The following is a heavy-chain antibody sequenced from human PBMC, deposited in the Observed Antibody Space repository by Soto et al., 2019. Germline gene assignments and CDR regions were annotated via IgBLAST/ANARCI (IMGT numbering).Heavy chain of an antibody. CDR2: IYKSGST. CDR3: ARVRNDYNKGGFDY. V-gene: IGHV4-4*07. Sequence: QVQLQESGPRLVKPSETLSLTCSVSGGSISSYDLTWIRQVAGKGLEWIGRIYKSGSTNYNPSLKSRVTMSVDTSNNEFSLKVYSVTAADTAMHYCARVRNDYNKGGFDYWGQGILVTVSS. CDR1: GGSISSYD. D-gene: IGHD4-4*01. J-gene: IGHJ4*02.